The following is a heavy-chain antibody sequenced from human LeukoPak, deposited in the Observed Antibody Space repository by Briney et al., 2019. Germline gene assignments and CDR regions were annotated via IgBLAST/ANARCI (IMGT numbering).Heavy chain of an antibody. CDR3: ALAVAGNY. D-gene: IGHD6-19*01. V-gene: IGHV3-48*03. J-gene: IGHJ4*02. CDR1: GFTFSSYE. Sequence: GGSLRLSCAASGFTFSSYEMNWVRQAPGKGLEWVSYISSSGSTIYYADSVKGRFTISRDNSKNTLFLQMNSLRAEDTAVYYCALAVAGNYWGQGTLVIVSS. CDR2: ISSSGSTI.